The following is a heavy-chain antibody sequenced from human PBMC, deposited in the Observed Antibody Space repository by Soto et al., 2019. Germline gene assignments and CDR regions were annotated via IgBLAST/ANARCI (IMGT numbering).Heavy chain of an antibody. CDR3: ARPSSGWYRGMDV. J-gene: IGHJ6*02. D-gene: IGHD6-19*01. CDR2: IYPGDSDT. CDR1: GYSFTNFW. V-gene: IGHV5-51*01. Sequence: GESLKISCKGSGYSFTNFWIGWVRQMPGKGLEWMGIIYPGDSDTRYSPSFQGQVTISADKSISTAYLQWSSLKASDTAMYYCARPSSGWYRGMDVWGQGTTVTVSS.